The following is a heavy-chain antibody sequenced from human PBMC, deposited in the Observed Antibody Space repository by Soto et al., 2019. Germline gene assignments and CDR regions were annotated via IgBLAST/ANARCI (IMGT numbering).Heavy chain of an antibody. V-gene: IGHV1-18*01. CDR2: ISAYNGNT. CDR1: GYTFSSYG. J-gene: IGHJ3*01. D-gene: IGHD2-2*01. Sequence: QDQLLQSGAEVKKPGASVKVSCQASGYTFSSYGITWVRQAPGQGLEWVGWISAYNGNTKSAQKFQGRVTLTTDTSTSTAYMDLRSLRSDDTAGYFCARDEGVEVPFYHDALDLWGQGTLVSVSS. CDR3: ARDEGVEVPFYHDALDL.